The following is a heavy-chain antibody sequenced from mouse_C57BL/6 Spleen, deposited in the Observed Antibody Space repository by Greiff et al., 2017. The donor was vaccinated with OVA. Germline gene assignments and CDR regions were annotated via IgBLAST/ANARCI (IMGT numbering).Heavy chain of an antibody. Sequence: QVQLQQPGAELVKPGASVKMSCKASGYTFTSYWITWVKQRPGQGLEWLGDIYPGSGSTNYNEKFKSKATLTVDTSSSTAYMQLSSLTSEDSAVYYCARYPTTYFDVWGTGTTVTVSS. D-gene: IGHD2-12*01. CDR2: IYPGSGST. CDR1: GYTFTSYW. V-gene: IGHV1-55*01. J-gene: IGHJ1*03. CDR3: ARYPTTYFDV.